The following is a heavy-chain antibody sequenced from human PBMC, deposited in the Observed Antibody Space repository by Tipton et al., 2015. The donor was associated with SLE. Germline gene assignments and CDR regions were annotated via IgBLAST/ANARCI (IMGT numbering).Heavy chain of an antibody. J-gene: IGHJ4*02. CDR1: GFTFSSYG. Sequence: SLRLSCAASGFTFSSYGMSWVRQAPGKGLEWVSSISSSSSYIYYADSVKGRFTISRDNAKNSLYLQMNSLRAEDTAVYYCAREEHNWNEEDFWGYWGQGTLVTVSS. V-gene: IGHV3-21*01. CDR2: ISSSSSYI. CDR3: AREEHNWNEEDFWGY. D-gene: IGHD1-20*01.